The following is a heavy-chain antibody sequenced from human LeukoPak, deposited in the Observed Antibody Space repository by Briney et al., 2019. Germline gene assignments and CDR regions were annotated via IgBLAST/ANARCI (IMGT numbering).Heavy chain of an antibody. D-gene: IGHD7-27*01. CDR3: VRTALGINGYFDY. CDR2: IHSSSSYI. CDR1: GFTFSSYS. J-gene: IGHJ4*02. Sequence: GGSLRLSCAASGFTFSSYSMNWIRQGPGKGLEWVSSIHSSSSYIYYADSMKGRFTISRDNAKNSLYLQMNSLRAEDTAVYYCVRTALGINGYFDYWGQGALVTVSS. V-gene: IGHV3-21*01.